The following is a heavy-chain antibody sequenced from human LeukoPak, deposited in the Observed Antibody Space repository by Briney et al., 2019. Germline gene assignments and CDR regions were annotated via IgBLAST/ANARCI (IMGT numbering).Heavy chain of an antibody. CDR3: ARVWDIVVVVAATYFDY. J-gene: IGHJ4*02. Sequence: GASLRLSCAASGFTFSSYAMSWVRQAPGKGLEWVSAISGSGGSTYYADSVKGRFTISRDNSKNTLYLQMNSLRAEDTAVYYCARVWDIVVVVAATYFDYWGQGTLVTVSS. CDR1: GFTFSSYA. D-gene: IGHD2-15*01. V-gene: IGHV3-23*01. CDR2: ISGSGGST.